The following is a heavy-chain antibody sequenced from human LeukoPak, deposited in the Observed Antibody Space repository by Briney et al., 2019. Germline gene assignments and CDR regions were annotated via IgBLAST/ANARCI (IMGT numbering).Heavy chain of an antibody. Sequence: KPSETLSLTCAVSGDSIRSINWWSWVRQPPGKGLEWIGEIYHNGSTKYNPSLKSRVTISVDKSKNQFSLNMTSVTVADTAVYYCARVGYGLDFWGQGTLVTVSS. V-gene: IGHV4-4*02. J-gene: IGHJ4*02. CDR1: GDSIRSINW. CDR2: IYHNGST. CDR3: ARVGYGLDF. D-gene: IGHD5-18*01.